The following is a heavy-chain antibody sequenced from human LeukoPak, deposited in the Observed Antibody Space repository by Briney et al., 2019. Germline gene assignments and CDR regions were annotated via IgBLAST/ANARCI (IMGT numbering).Heavy chain of an antibody. Sequence: GESLKISCKGSGYSFTSYWIGWVRQMPGKGLEWMGIIYPGDSDTRYSPSFQGQVTISADKSISTAYLQWSSLKASDTAMYYCARLSSGSYFQSQHIDYWGQGTLVTVSS. D-gene: IGHD1-26*01. CDR1: GYSFTSYW. V-gene: IGHV5-51*01. CDR3: ARLSSGSYFQSQHIDY. CDR2: IYPGDSDT. J-gene: IGHJ4*02.